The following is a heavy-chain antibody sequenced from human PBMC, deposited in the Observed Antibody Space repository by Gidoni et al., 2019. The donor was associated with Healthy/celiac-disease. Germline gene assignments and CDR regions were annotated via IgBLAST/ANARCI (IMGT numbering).Heavy chain of an antibody. CDR3: ARVQRITIFGVVIRPGYFDL. J-gene: IGHJ2*01. Sequence: FSGYYWSWIRQPPGKELEWIGEINHSGSTNYNPSLKSRVTISVDTSKNQFSLKLSSVTAADTPVYYCARVQRITIFGVVIRPGYFDLWGHGTLVTVSS. CDR2: INHSGST. D-gene: IGHD3-3*01. CDR1: FSGYY. V-gene: IGHV4-34*01.